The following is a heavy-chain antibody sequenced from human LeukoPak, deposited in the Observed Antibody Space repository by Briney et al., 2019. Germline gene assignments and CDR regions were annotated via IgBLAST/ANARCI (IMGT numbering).Heavy chain of an antibody. V-gene: IGHV4-34*01. CDR3: ARGTMVRGVIDFDP. D-gene: IGHD3-10*01. CDR1: GGSFSGYY. CDR2: TNHSGST. Sequence: PSETLSLTCAVYGGSFSGYYWSWIRQPPGKGLEWIGETNHSGSTNYNPSLKSRVTISVDTSKNQFSLKLSSVTAADTAVYYCARGTMVRGVIDFDPWGQGTLVTVSS. J-gene: IGHJ5*02.